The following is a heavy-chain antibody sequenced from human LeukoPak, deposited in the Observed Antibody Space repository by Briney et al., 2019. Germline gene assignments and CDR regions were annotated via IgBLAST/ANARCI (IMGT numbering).Heavy chain of an antibody. V-gene: IGHV3-23*01. CDR1: GFTFTNYA. CDR2: LTGDGGT. D-gene: IGHD1-20*01. J-gene: IGHJ4*02. CDR3: AKVKWKLIGYFDY. Sequence: GGSLRLSCAASGFTFTNYAMSWVRQAPGKGLEWVSVLTGDGGTYYADSVKGRFTNSRDDSKNTLLLQMNSLRAEDTAVYFCAKVKWKLIGYFDYWGQGTLVTVSS.